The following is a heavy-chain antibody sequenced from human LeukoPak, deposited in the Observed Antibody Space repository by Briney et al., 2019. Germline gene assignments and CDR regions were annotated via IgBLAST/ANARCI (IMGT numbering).Heavy chain of an antibody. CDR3: ARVPIDYELDKATNDY. Sequence: ASVKVSCKASGYTFTSYGISWVRQAPGQGLEWMGWISAYNGNTNYAQKLQGRVTMTTDTSTSTAYMELRSLRSDDTAVYYCARVPIDYELDKATNDYWGQGTLVTVSS. CDR1: GYTFTSYG. CDR2: ISAYNGNT. J-gene: IGHJ4*02. D-gene: IGHD4-17*01. V-gene: IGHV1-18*01.